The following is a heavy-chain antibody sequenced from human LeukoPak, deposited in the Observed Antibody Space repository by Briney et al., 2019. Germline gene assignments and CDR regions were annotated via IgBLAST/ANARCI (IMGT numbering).Heavy chain of an antibody. CDR2: ISWNSGSI. J-gene: IGHJ4*02. D-gene: IGHD6-19*01. Sequence: PGGSLRLPCAASGFTFDDYAMHWVRQAPGKGLEWVSGISWNSGSIGYADSVKGRFTISRDNAKNSLYLQMNSLRAEDTALYYCAKYSGLYSSGWYYFDYWGQGTLVTVSS. CDR1: GFTFDDYA. V-gene: IGHV3-9*01. CDR3: AKYSGLYSSGWYYFDY.